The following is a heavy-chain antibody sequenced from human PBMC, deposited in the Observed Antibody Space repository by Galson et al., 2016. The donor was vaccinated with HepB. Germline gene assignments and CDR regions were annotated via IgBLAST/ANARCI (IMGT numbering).Heavy chain of an antibody. D-gene: IGHD3-22*01. CDR3: ARHSSIGSGYTPD. CDR2: VYIGGNT. Sequence: SLRLSCAAFGFSVSSDYMSWVRQAPGKGLEWVSIVYIGGNTDHADSVRGRFIISRDTSKNTIYLQMNILRAEDTAVYYCARHSSIGSGYTPDWGQGTQVTVSS. J-gene: IGHJ4*02. CDR1: GFSVSSDY. V-gene: IGHV3-66*04.